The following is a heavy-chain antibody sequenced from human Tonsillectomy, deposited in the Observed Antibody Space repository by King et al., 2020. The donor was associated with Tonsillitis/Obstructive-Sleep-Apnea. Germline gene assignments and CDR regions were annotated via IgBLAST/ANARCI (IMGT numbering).Heavy chain of an antibody. CDR3: ARMLLGGYYYGAGQYYFDD. V-gene: IGHV2-26*01. Sequence: TLKESGPVLVKPTETLTLTCTVSGVSLSNARMGVSWIRQPPGKALEWLSHLFSNDEKSYSTSLKSRLTISKDTSKSQVVLIMTNMDPVDTATYYCARMLLGGYYYGAGQYYFDDWGQGTLVTVSS. CDR2: LFSNDEK. CDR1: GVSLSNARMG. D-gene: IGHD5-18*01. J-gene: IGHJ4*02.